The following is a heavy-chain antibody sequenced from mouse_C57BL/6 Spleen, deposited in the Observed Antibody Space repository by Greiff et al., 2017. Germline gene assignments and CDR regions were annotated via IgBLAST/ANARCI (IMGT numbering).Heavy chain of an antibody. D-gene: IGHD2-5*01. Sequence: EVKLQESGPGLVKPSQSLSLTCSVTGYSITSVYYWTWIRQFPGNKLEWMGYISYDGSNNYNPSLKNRISITRDTSKNQFFLKLNSVTTEDTATYYCARRAFPYSNYVIDYWGQGTTLTVSS. CDR1: GYSITSVYY. J-gene: IGHJ2*01. V-gene: IGHV3-6*01. CDR2: ISYDGSN. CDR3: ARRAFPYSNYVIDY.